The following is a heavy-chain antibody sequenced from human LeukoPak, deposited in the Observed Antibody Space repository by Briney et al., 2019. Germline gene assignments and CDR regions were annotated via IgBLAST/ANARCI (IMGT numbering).Heavy chain of an antibody. CDR2: ISGSGGDR. J-gene: IGHJ4*02. CDR3: AKDAGEITMIVVVKGYFDY. D-gene: IGHD3-22*01. Sequence: GGSLRLSCAASGFTFSSYAMSWVRQAPGKGLEWVSAISGSGGDRYYADSVKGRFTISRDNSKNTVYLQMNSLRAEDTAVYYCAKDAGEITMIVVVKGYFDYWGQGTLVTVSS. CDR1: GFTFSSYA. V-gene: IGHV3-23*01.